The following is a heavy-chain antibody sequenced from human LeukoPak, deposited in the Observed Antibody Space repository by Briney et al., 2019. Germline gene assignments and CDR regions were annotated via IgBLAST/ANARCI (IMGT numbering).Heavy chain of an antibody. D-gene: IGHD6-19*01. CDR2: ISGDGGTI. CDR3: AKHSSGITVAGTIQY. Sequence: GGSLRLSCAASGFIFSGYAMQWVRQAPGKRPEYVAGISGDGGTIYYANSVKGRFTISRDNSKNTLDLQMSSLRADDTAVYYCAKHSSGITVAGTIQYWGQGTLVTVSS. J-gene: IGHJ4*02. V-gene: IGHV3-64*01. CDR1: GFIFSGYA.